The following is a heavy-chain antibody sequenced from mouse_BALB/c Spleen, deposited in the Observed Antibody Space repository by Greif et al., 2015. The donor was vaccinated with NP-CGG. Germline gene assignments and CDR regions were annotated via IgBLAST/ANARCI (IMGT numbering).Heavy chain of an antibody. Sequence: LQESGSELVRPGASVKLSCKASGYTFTSYWMHWVKQRHGQGLEWIGNIYPGSGSTNYDEKFKSKGTLTVDTSSSTAYMLLSSLTSEDSAVYYCTRSYCYGSSYHAMDYWGQGTSVTVSS. CDR1: GYTFTSYW. J-gene: IGHJ4*01. CDR3: TRSYCYGSSYHAMDY. D-gene: IGHD1-1*01. CDR2: IYPGSGST. V-gene: IGHV1S22*01.